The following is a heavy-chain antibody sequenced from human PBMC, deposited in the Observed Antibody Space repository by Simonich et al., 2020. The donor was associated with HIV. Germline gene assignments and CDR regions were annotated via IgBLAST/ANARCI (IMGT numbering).Heavy chain of an antibody. CDR2: ISSSSSYN. Sequence: EVQLVESGGGLVKPGGSLRLSCAASGFTFSSYRMNWVRQAPGKVLEWVSTISSSSSYNYYADSVKGRFTISRDNAKNSLYLKMNSLRAEDTAVYYCARDGRKGSSTSCSDYWGQGTLVTVSS. CDR1: GFTFSSYR. V-gene: IGHV3-21*01. D-gene: IGHD2-2*01. J-gene: IGHJ4*02. CDR3: ARDGRKGSSTSCSDY.